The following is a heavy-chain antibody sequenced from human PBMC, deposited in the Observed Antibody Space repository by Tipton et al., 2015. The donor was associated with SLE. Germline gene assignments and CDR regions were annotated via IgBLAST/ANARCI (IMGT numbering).Heavy chain of an antibody. V-gene: IGHV4-39*07. CDR1: GGSISRIGYY. Sequence: TLSLTCTVSGGSISRIGYYWSWIRQPPGKGLEWIGDIYFSGSAYRTYYNPSLKSRVTISVDKPENHFSLRLSAVTAADTAVYYCARDTLGGLDYWGQGTLVTVSS. CDR2: IYFSGSAYRT. CDR3: ARDTLGGLDY. D-gene: IGHD1-26*01. J-gene: IGHJ4*02.